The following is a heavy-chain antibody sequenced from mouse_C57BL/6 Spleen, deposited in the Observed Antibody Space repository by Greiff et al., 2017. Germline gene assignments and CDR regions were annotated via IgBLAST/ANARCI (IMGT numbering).Heavy chain of an antibody. V-gene: IGHV1-64*01. CDR3: ARGTPYYDNSYDYFDS. CDR2: IHPNSGST. J-gene: IGHJ2*01. Sequence: VQLQQPGAELVKPGASVTLSCKASGYTFTNYWMHWVKQRPGQGLEWIGMIHPNSGSTNYNEKFKSKATLTVGKSSSTAYMQLSSLTSEDSAVYYCARGTPYYDNSYDYFDSWGQGTTLTVSS. CDR1: GYTFTNYW. D-gene: IGHD1-1*01.